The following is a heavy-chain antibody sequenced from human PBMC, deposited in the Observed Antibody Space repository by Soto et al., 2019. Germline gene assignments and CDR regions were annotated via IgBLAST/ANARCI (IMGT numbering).Heavy chain of an antibody. CDR2: IIPILGIA. CDR1: GGTFSSYT. J-gene: IGHJ6*02. V-gene: IGHV1-69*04. Sequence: SVKVSCKASGGTFSSYTISWVRQAPGQGLEWMGRIIPILGIANYAQKFQGRVTITGDTSTSTAYMELSSLRSEDTAVYYCARDLWYCSGGSCYSVYYYGMDVWGQGTTVTVSS. CDR3: ARDLWYCSGGSCYSVYYYGMDV. D-gene: IGHD2-15*01.